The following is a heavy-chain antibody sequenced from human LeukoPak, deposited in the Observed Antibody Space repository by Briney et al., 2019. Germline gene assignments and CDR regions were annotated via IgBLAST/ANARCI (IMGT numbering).Heavy chain of an antibody. J-gene: IGHJ4*02. CDR1: GGTFSSYA. CDR3: ARAPGVRNGDYALDY. Sequence: SVKVSCQASGGTFSSYAISWVRQAPGQGLEWMGGIIPIFVTANYAQKFQGRVTITADESTSTAYMELSSLRSEDTAVYYCARAPGVRNGDYALDYWGQGTLVTVSS. D-gene: IGHD4-17*01. V-gene: IGHV1-69*13. CDR2: IIPIFVTA.